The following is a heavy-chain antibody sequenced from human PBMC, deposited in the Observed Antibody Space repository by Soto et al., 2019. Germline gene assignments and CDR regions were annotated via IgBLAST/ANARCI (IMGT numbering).Heavy chain of an antibody. CDR1: DCPSSSTSSY. V-gene: IGHV4-39*01. CDR2: IYYLGNT. CDR3: VRRYRGLPPDS. J-gene: IGHJ4*02. D-gene: IGHD6-25*01. Sequence: SGRRSLSRTVPDCPSSSTSSYSCPIREPAGKGLEWVGSIYYLGNTYYNQSIGSRVTISVDTSKNQFSLKLRYVTAADTAVYLCVRRYRGLPPDSWGQGTLVAVSS.